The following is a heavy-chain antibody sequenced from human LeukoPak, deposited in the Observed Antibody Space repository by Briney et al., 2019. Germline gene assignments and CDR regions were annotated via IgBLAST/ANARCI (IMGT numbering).Heavy chain of an antibody. CDR3: ARGPRERSGYPDD. J-gene: IGHJ4*02. D-gene: IGHD3-22*01. CDR2: IRPETGEP. V-gene: IGHV1-24*01. CDR1: GFGLSVLS. Sequence: ASVKVSCKISGFGLSVLSIHWMRQAPGKGLEWVGGIRPETGEPIFAQKFRGRVTITEDTFTDTGYLELRGLTSEDTAVYYCARGPRERSGYPDDWGQGTLVTVSS.